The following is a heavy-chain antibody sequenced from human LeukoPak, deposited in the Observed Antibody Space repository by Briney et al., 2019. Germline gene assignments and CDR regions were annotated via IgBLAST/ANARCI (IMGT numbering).Heavy chain of an antibody. D-gene: IGHD3-10*01. CDR2: IYYSGST. CDR1: GGSISSSSYY. Sequence: SETLSLTCTVSGGSISSSSYYWGWIRQPPGEGLEWIGSIYYSGSTYYNPSLKSRVTISVDTSKNQFSLKLSSVTAADTAVYYCATAPRGPRPYMDVWGKGTTVTISS. V-gene: IGHV4-39*01. J-gene: IGHJ6*03. CDR3: ATAPRGPRPYMDV.